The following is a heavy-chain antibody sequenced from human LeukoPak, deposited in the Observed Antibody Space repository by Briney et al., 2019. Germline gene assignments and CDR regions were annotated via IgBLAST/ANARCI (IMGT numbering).Heavy chain of an antibody. V-gene: IGHV4-4*07. CDR1: GGSISSYY. CDR2: IYTSGST. Sequence: SETLSLTCTVSGGSISSYYWSWIRQPAGKGLEWIRRIYTSGSTNYNPSLKSRVTMSVDTSKNQFSLKLSSVTAADTAVYYCARNTQQASIITMIVVGGAFDIWGQGTMVTVSS. D-gene: IGHD3-22*01. J-gene: IGHJ3*02. CDR3: ARNTQQASIITMIVVGGAFDI.